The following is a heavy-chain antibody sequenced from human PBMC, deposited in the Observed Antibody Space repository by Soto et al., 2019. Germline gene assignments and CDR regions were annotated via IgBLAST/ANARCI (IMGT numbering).Heavy chain of an antibody. V-gene: IGHV3-13*05. CDR3: ARAYSGRLPRRADYYYAMDV. D-gene: IGHD2-15*01. CDR1: AFTLSAYD. CDR2: LGAADDP. Sequence: GGSLKLACAASAFTLSAYDMHWVRQPNGKGLEWVSALGAADDPYYLGSVKGRFTISRENAKNSLYLQMNNLRAGDTAVYYCARAYSGRLPRRADYYYAMDVWGQGTTVTVSS. J-gene: IGHJ6*02.